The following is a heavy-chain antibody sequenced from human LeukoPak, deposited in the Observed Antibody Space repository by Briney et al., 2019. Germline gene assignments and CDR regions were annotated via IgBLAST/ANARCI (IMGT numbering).Heavy chain of an antibody. V-gene: IGHV3-23*01. CDR2: IRGSGGGT. CDR1: GFTFSSYA. D-gene: IGHD3-22*01. Sequence: PGGSLRLSCAASGFTFSSYAMSWVRQAPGKGLEWVSTIRGSGGGTYYANSVKGRFTISRDNSKSTLYLQMNSLRAEDTAVYYCAKQGSAYDSSDYRDYWGQGTLVTVSS. J-gene: IGHJ4*02. CDR3: AKQGSAYDSSDYRDY.